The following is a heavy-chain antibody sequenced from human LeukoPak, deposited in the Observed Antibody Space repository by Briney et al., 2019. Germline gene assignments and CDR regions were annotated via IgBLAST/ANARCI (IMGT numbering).Heavy chain of an antibody. J-gene: IGHJ6*03. Sequence: GASVKVSCKASGYTFTMYYIHWVRQAPGQGLEWMGMINPSDGATTYAQRFQGRVTMTRDMSTTTVYMDLRSLTSDDTAVYFCASAPFAGELYTPHGYRDLGGWASADTAVDLCAREQRGGLGWNLGGLFASYYTYYYMDVWGRGTTVTVSS. CDR2: INPSDGAT. CDR3: ASAPFAGELYTPHGYRDLGGWASADTAVDLCAREQRGGLGWNLGGLFASYYTYYYMDV. D-gene: IGHD6-13*01. V-gene: IGHV1-46*01. CDR1: GYTFTMYY.